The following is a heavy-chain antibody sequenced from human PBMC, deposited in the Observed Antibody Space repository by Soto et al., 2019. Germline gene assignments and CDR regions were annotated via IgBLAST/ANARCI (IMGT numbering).Heavy chain of an antibody. CDR1: GYTFTGYY. Sequence: ASVKVSCKASGYTFTGYYMHWVRQAPGQGLEWMGWINPNSGGTNYAQKFQGRVTMARDTSISTAYMELSRLRSDDTAVYYCARPNLYCSSTSCYDYWGQGTLVTVSS. D-gene: IGHD2-2*01. CDR2: INPNSGGT. J-gene: IGHJ4*02. V-gene: IGHV1-2*02. CDR3: ARPNLYCSSTSCYDY.